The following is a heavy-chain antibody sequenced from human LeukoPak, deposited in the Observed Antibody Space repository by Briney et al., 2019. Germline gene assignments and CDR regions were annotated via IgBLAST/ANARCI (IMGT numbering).Heavy chain of an antibody. Sequence: PGGSLRLSCAASGFTFSSYWMHWVRQAPGKGLVWVSRINTDGSSTSYADSVRGRFTISRDNSKNTLYLQMNSLRAEDTAVYYCAKALRTDGYNYEKGLDVWGQGTTVTVSS. CDR3: AKALRTDGYNYEKGLDV. D-gene: IGHD5-24*01. CDR1: GFTFSSYW. CDR2: INTDGSST. J-gene: IGHJ6*02. V-gene: IGHV3-74*01.